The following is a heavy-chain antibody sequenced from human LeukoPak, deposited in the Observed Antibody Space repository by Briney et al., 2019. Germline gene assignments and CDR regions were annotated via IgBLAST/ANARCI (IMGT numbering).Heavy chain of an antibody. J-gene: IGHJ5*02. CDR2: VSYDGSNK. CDR1: GFTFSSNG. CDR3: AKEIAAAAGCWFDP. D-gene: IGHD6-13*01. V-gene: IGHV3-30*18. Sequence: GTSLRLSCAASGFTFSSNGMHWVRQAPGKGLEWVAVVSYDGSNKYYADSMKGRFTVSRDNSKNTLYLQMNSLRAEDTAIYYCAKEIAAAAGCWFDPWGQGTLVTVSS.